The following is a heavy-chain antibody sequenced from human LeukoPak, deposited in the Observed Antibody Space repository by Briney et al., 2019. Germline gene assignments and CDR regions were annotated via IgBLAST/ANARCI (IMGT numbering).Heavy chain of an antibody. CDR1: GGSIRSRSHY. Sequence: SETLSLTCSVSGGSIRSRSHYWGWVRQPPGKGLEWIGTISYSGSTSYDPSLKSRVTISVDTSKSQFSLKLSAVTAADTAVYYCARDPGESYFDYWGQGTLVTVSS. CDR3: ARDPGESYFDY. CDR2: ISYSGST. J-gene: IGHJ4*02. D-gene: IGHD3-10*01. V-gene: IGHV4-39*01.